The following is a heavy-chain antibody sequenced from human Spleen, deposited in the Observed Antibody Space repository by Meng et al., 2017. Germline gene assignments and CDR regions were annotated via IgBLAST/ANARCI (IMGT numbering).Heavy chain of an antibody. D-gene: IGHD3-10*01. J-gene: IGHJ4*02. Sequence: GESLKISCAASGFTFSSYGMHWVRQAPGKGLEWVAVIWYDGSNKYYADSVKGRFTISRGNAKSSLYLQMNSLRAEDTGVYYCASDYGSGSIFFENWGQGTPVTVSS. CDR1: GFTFSSYG. V-gene: IGHV3-33*01. CDR3: ASDYGSGSIFFEN. CDR2: IWYDGSNK.